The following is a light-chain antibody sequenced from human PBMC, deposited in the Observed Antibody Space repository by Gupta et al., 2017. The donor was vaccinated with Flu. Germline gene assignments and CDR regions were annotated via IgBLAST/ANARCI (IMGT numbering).Light chain of an antibody. J-gene: IGLJ1*01. CDR1: TFNIGNNY. Sequence: QSVLTQPPSASGTPGQRVTISCSGTTFNIGNNYVYWFQQLPEAAPRLLIYRVNERPSGVPDRFSASKSATSGSLAISGLRSEDEGDYFCGAWDNSLNSFVFGTGTTVTVL. CDR2: RVN. V-gene: IGLV1-47*01. CDR3: GAWDNSLNSFV.